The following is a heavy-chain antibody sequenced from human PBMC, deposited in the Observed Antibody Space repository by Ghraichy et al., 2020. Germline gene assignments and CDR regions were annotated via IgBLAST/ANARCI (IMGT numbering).Heavy chain of an antibody. J-gene: IGHJ5*02. Sequence: SGPTLVKPTQTLTLTCTFSGFSLSTSGVGVGWIRQPPGKALEWLALVYWNDEKRYSPSLKSRLTITKDTSKNQVVLTMTNMDPVDTATYYCARYSYGSGRFDPWGQGTLVTVSS. CDR1: GFSLSTSGVG. V-gene: IGHV2-5*01. CDR2: VYWNDEK. D-gene: IGHD3-10*01. CDR3: ARYSYGSGRFDP.